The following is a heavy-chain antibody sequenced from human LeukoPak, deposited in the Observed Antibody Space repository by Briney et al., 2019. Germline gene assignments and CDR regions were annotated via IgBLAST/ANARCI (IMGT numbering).Heavy chain of an antibody. CDR3: ARARPRPYCSGGSCYRGDYFDY. Sequence: KASETLSLTCAVYGGSFSGYYWSWIRQPPGKGLEWIGEINHSGSTNYNPSLKGRVTISVDTSKNQFSLKLSSVTAADTAVYYCARARPRPYCSGGSCYRGDYFDYWGQGTLVTVSS. CDR2: INHSGST. V-gene: IGHV4-34*01. J-gene: IGHJ4*02. CDR1: GGSFSGYY. D-gene: IGHD2-15*01.